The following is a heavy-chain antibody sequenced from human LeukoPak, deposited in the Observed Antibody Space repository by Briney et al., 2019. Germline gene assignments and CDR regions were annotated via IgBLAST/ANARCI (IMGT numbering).Heavy chain of an antibody. V-gene: IGHV4-61*02. CDR3: ARDYDFWSGYNRWFDP. Sequence: SETLSLTCTVSGGSISSGSYYWSWIRQPAGKGLEWIGRIYTSGSTNYNPSLKSRVTISVDTSKNQFSLKLSSVTAADTAVYYCARDYDFWSGYNRWFDPWGQGTLVTVSS. D-gene: IGHD3-3*01. CDR2: IYTSGST. J-gene: IGHJ5*02. CDR1: GGSISSGSYY.